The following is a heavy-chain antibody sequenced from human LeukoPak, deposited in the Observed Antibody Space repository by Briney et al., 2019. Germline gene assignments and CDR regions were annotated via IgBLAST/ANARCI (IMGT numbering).Heavy chain of an antibody. D-gene: IGHD2/OR15-2a*01. CDR2: LSYTGKT. Sequence: PSETLSLTCNVSGVSVSTSHWNWIRQRPGKGLEWIGCLSYTGKTDYNPSLKSRVSISLGSSNNHFSLKLTSVTTADTAVYYCSEGYFEPFDHWGQGILVTVSS. CDR3: SEGYFEPFDH. J-gene: IGHJ4*02. CDR1: GVSVSTSH. V-gene: IGHV4-59*02.